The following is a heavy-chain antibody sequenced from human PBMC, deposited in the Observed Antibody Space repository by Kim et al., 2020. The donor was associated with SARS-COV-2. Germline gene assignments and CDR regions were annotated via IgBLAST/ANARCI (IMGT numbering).Heavy chain of an antibody. V-gene: IGHV1-24*01. CDR3: ATSLYYDSSGTLDY. Sequence: AQKFQGRVTMTEDTSTDTAYMELSSLRSEDTAVYYCATSLYYDSSGTLDYWGQGTLVTVSS. J-gene: IGHJ4*02. D-gene: IGHD3-22*01.